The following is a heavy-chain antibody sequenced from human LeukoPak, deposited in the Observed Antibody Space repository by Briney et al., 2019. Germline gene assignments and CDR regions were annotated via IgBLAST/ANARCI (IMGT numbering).Heavy chain of an antibody. J-gene: IGHJ2*01. D-gene: IGHD3-22*01. CDR3: AGSLYDSSGYFYRYFDL. V-gene: IGHV3-30*04. CDR2: ISYDGKKK. Sequence: GGSLRLSCAASGFTFSSYTMHWVRQAPGRGLEWVAVISYDGKKKNFADSVQGRFTISRDNSKNTLYLQVNSLRSEDTAVYYCAGSLYDSSGYFYRYFDLWGRGTLVTVSS. CDR1: GFTFSSYT.